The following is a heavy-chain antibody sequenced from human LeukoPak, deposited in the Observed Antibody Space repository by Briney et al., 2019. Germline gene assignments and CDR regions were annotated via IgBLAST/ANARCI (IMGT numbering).Heavy chain of an antibody. CDR3: ARDLDENCGGDCYPDY. Sequence: GASVTVSSKASVYTFTGYYMHWVRQAPGQGREWMGWINPNSGGTNYAQKFQGRVTMTRDTSISTAYMELSRLRSDDTAVYYCARDLDENCGGDCYPDYWGQGTLVTVSS. J-gene: IGHJ4*02. D-gene: IGHD2-21*02. V-gene: IGHV1-2*02. CDR2: INPNSGGT. CDR1: VYTFTGYY.